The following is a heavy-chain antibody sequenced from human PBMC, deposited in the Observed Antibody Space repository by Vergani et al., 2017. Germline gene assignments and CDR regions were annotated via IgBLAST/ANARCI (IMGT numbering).Heavy chain of an antibody. D-gene: IGHD4-17*01. CDR1: GYTFTGYY. CDR2: INPNSGGT. Sequence: QVQLVQSGAEVKKPGASVKVSCKASGYTFTGYYMHWVRQAPGQGLEWMGWINPNSGGTNYAQKFQGWVTMTRDTSISTAYMELSRLRSDDTAVYYCVMVAGYGEYYFDYWGQGTLVTVSS. V-gene: IGHV1-2*04. J-gene: IGHJ4*02. CDR3: VMVAGYGEYYFDY.